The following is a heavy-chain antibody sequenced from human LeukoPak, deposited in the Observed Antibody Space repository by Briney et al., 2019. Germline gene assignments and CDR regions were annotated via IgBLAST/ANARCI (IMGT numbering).Heavy chain of an antibody. CDR2: IIPILGIA. D-gene: IGHD3-22*01. V-gene: IGHV1-69*02. CDR1: GGTFSSYT. J-gene: IGHJ3*02. CDR3: ASPGRDYYYDSSGYYYAGDAFDI. Sequence: SVKVSCMASGGTFSSYTISWVRQAPRQGLEWMGRIIPILGIANYAQKFQGRVTITADKSTSTAYMELSSLRSEDTAVYYCASPGRDYYYDSSGYYYAGDAFDIWGQGTMVTVSS.